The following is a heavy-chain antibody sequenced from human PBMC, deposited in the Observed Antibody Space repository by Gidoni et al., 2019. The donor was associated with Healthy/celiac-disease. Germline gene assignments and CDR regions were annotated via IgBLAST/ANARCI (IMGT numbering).Heavy chain of an antibody. CDR3: ARDLCSGGSCSQYNWFDP. CDR2: IYHSGST. V-gene: IGHV4-38-2*02. J-gene: IGHJ5*02. Sequence: QVQLQESGPGLVKPSETLSLTCAVSGYSISSGYYWGWIRQPPGKGLEWIGSIYHSGSTYYNPSLKSRVTISVDTSKNQFSLKLSSVTAADTAVYYCARDLCSGGSCSQYNWFDPWGQGTLVTVSS. CDR1: GYSISSGYY. D-gene: IGHD2-15*01.